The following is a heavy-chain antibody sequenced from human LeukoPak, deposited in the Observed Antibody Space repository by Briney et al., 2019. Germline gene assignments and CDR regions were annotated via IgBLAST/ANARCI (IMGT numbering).Heavy chain of an antibody. Sequence: GGSLRLSCAASGFSVTSNYMSWVRQAPGKGLEWVSLIYSDGSTYYADSVKGRFTISRDNSKNTLYLQMNSLRAEDMAVYYCARVLSGSYSYALDYWGQGTLVTVSS. V-gene: IGHV3-66*01. CDR1: GFSVTSNY. CDR2: IYSDGST. J-gene: IGHJ4*02. CDR3: ARVLSGSYSYALDY. D-gene: IGHD1-26*01.